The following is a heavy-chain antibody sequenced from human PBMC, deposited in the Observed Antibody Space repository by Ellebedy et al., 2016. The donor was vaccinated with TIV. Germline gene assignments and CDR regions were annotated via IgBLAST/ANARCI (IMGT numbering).Heavy chain of an antibody. CDR3: ARHILPYSSGWYGMDV. V-gene: IGHV3-30-3*01. CDR1: GFTFSSYA. Sequence: GGSLRLSCAASGFTFSSYAMHWVRQAPGKGLEWVAVISSDGSISYDGSNKYYADSVKGRFTISRDNSKNTLYLQMNSLRAEDTAVYYCARHILPYSSGWYGMDVWGQGTTVTVSS. J-gene: IGHJ6*02. D-gene: IGHD6-19*01. CDR2: ISSDGSISYDGSNK.